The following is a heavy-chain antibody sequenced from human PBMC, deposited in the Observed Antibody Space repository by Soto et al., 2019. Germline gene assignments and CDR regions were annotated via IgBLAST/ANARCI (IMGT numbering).Heavy chain of an antibody. CDR1: GFTFSSYG. V-gene: IGHV3-30*03. CDR3: ARGGSPIYYYYGMDV. D-gene: IGHD5-12*01. CDR2: ISYDGSNK. J-gene: IGHJ6*02. Sequence: QVQLVESGGGVVQPGRSLRLSCAASGFTFSSYGMHWVRQAPGKGLEWVAVISYDGSNKYYADSVKGRFTISRDNSKNTLYLQMNSLRAEDTAVYYCARGGSPIYYYYGMDVWGQGTTVTVSS.